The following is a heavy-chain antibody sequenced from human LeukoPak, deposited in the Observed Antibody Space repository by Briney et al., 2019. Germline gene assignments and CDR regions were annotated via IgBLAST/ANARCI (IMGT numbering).Heavy chain of an antibody. CDR1: GFAFSSYG. CDR2: LSNTNNI. V-gene: IGHV3-48*02. J-gene: IGHJ4*02. D-gene: IGHD4-11*01. Sequence: GGSLRLSCAASGFAFSSYGMNWVRQAPGKGLEWLSYLSNTNNIHYAESVKGRFTISRDNAKNSLYLQMNSLRDEDTAVYYCARTPPAAGLTTIGVGSDYWGQGTLVTVSS. CDR3: ARTPPAAGLTTIGVGSDY.